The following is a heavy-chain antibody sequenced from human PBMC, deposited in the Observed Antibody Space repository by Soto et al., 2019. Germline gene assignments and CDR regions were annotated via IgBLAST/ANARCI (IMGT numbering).Heavy chain of an antibody. CDR2: ISGSGGST. D-gene: IGHD3-3*01. V-gene: IGHV3-23*01. CDR1: GFTFSSYA. J-gene: IGHJ6*02. CDR3: ATLSAYYDYPIYYYYYGMDV. Sequence: EVQLLESGGGLVQPGGSLRLSCAASGFTFSSYAMSWVRQAPGKGLEWVSAISGSGGSTYYADSVKGRFTISRDNSKNTLYLQMNSLRAEDTAVYYCATLSAYYDYPIYYYYYGMDVWGQGTTVTVSS.